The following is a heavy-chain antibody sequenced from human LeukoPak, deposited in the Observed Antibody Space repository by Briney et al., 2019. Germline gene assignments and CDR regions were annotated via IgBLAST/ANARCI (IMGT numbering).Heavy chain of an antibody. D-gene: IGHD5-24*01. CDR1: GFTFSDYY. CDR2: ISTSGTNT. V-gene: IGHV3-11*01. CDR3: ARARGSYAFDI. J-gene: IGHJ3*02. Sequence: PGGSLRLSCAASGFTFSDYYMSWIRQAPGKGLECVSYISTSGTNTYHADSVKGRFTISRDNAKNSLYLQMNSLRAEDTATYYRARARGSYAFDIWGQGTLVTVSS.